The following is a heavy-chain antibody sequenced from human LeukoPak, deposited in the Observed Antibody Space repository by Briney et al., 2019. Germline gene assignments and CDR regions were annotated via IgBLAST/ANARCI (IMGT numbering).Heavy chain of an antibody. CDR1: GYTFTSYA. CDR2: INAGNGNT. Sequence: GASVKVSCKASGYTFTSYAMHWVRQAPGQRLEWMGWINAGNGNTKYSQKLQGRVTMTTDTSTSTAYMELRSLRSDDTAVYYCARNDFWSGYYFDYWGQGTLVTVSS. D-gene: IGHD3-3*01. V-gene: IGHV1-3*01. CDR3: ARNDFWSGYYFDY. J-gene: IGHJ4*02.